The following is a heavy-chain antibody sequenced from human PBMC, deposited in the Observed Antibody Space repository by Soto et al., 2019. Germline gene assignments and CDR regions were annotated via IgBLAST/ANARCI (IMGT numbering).Heavy chain of an antibody. D-gene: IGHD5-12*01. Sequence: EVQLLVSGGGLVQPGGSLRLSCAASGFTFSSYAMSWVRQAPGKGLEWVSGISGSAESIYYEDSVKVWFTISRDNSKNTLYLQMDSLRAEDTAVYYCVRGSGYNYGGSGGQNDFWGQGTLATVSS. J-gene: IGHJ4*02. CDR2: ISGSAESI. CDR1: GFTFSSYA. CDR3: VRGSGYNYGGSGGQNDF. V-gene: IGHV3-23*01.